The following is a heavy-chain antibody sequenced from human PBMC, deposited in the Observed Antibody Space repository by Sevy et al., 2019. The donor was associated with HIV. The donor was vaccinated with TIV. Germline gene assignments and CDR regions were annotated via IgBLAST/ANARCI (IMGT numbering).Heavy chain of an antibody. CDR2: ISSSSSTI. J-gene: IGHJ5*02. V-gene: IGHV3-48*02. CDR3: AREPGITGTTINWFDP. CDR1: GFTFSSYS. Sequence: GSLRLSCAASGFTFSSYSMNWVRQAPGKGLEWVSYISSSSSTIYYADSVKGRFTISRDNAKNSLYLQMNSLRDEDTAVYYCAREPGITGTTINWFDPWGQGTLVTVSS. D-gene: IGHD1-7*01.